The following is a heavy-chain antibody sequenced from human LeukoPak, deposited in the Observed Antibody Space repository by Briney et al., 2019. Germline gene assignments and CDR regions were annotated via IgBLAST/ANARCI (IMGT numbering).Heavy chain of an antibody. CDR2: ISSSSSYI. Sequence: PGGSLRLSCAASGFTFSSYSMNWVRQAPGNGLEWVSSISSSSSYIYYADSVKGRFTISRDNAKNSLYLQMNSLRAEDTAVYYCARDYYSSSWYLQHWGQGTLVTVSS. V-gene: IGHV3-21*01. CDR1: GFTFSSYS. CDR3: ARDYYSSSWYLQH. J-gene: IGHJ1*01. D-gene: IGHD6-6*01.